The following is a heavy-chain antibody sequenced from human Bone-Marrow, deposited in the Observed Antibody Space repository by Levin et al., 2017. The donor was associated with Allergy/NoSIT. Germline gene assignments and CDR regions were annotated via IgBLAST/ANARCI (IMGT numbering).Heavy chain of an antibody. D-gene: IGHD4-17*01. CDR2: IKEDGSQK. CDR1: GFTFSIYW. CDR3: ARLSGDPPHIDY. V-gene: IGHV3-7*01. Sequence: GGSLRLSCAVSGFTFSIYWMSWVRQAPGKGLEWVANIKEDGSQKYYVESVKGRFTISRDNAKNSLYLQMNSLGAEDTAVYYCARLSGDPPHIDYWGQGTLVTVSS. J-gene: IGHJ4*02.